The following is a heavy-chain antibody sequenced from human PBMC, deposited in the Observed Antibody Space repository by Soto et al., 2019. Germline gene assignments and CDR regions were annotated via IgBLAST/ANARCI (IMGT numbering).Heavy chain of an antibody. CDR1: GGSFSGYY. CDR3: ARVGPSYGMDV. V-gene: IGHV4-34*01. Sequence: QVQLQQWGAGLLKPSETLSLTCAVYGGSFSGYYWSWIRQPPGKGLEWIGEINHSGSTNYNPSLKSGVTISVDTSKNQFSLKLSSVTAADTAVYYCARVGPSYGMDVWGQGTTVTVSS. CDR2: INHSGST. J-gene: IGHJ6*02.